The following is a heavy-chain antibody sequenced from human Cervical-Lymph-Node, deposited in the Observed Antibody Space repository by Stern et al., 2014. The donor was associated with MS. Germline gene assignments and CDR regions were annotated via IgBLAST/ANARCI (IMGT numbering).Heavy chain of an antibody. CDR2: IYWDDDK. Sequence: SGPTLVKPTQTLTLTCTFSGFSLITRGVGVGWIRQPPGKALEWLGLIYWDDDKRYSPSLKGRLTIAKDTSKNQVVLTMTNMDPVDTATYYCAHTLITLDRGVPFDYWGQGTLVTVSS. V-gene: IGHV2-5*02. CDR1: GFSLITRGVG. CDR3: AHTLITLDRGVPFDY. D-gene: IGHD3-10*01. J-gene: IGHJ4*02.